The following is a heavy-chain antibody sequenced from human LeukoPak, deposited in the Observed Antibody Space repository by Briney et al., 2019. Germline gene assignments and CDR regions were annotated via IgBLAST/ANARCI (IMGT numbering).Heavy chain of an antibody. D-gene: IGHD6-13*01. J-gene: IGHJ4*02. CDR3: TRSLLAASVTNFDY. CDR1: GFTFSSYW. V-gene: IGHV3-7*01. Sequence: GGSLRLSCAASGFTFSSYWMSWVRQAPGKGLEWVANIKQDGSEKYYVDSVKGRFTISRDNAKNSLYLQMNSLRAEDTAVYYCTRSLLAASVTNFDYWGQGTLVPVSS. CDR2: IKQDGSEK.